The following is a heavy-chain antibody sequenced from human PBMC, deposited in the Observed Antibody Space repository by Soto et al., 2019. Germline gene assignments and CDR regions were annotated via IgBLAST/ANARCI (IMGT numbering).Heavy chain of an antibody. CDR1: GGSISSGGYY. CDR2: IYYSGST. V-gene: IGHV4-31*03. J-gene: IGHJ5*02. CDR3: ARSVLEYYEWSPSGNLFAP. D-gene: IGHD3-9*01. Sequence: PSETLSLTCTVSGGSISSGGYYWSWIRQHPGKGLEWIGYIYYSGSTYYNPSLKSRVTISVDTSKNQFSLKLSSVTAADTAVYYCARSVLEYYEWSPSGNLFAPWSQRTLVLVSS.